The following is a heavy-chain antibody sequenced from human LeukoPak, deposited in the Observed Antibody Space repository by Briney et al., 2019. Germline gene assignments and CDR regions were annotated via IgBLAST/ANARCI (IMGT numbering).Heavy chain of an antibody. Sequence: PGGSLRLSCAASGFTFSSYSMNWVRQAPGKGLEWVSSISGSSSYIYYADSVKGRFTISRDNAKNSLYLQMNSLRAEVTAVYYCARDRYYYGSGSYTFDYWGQGSLVTVSS. CDR2: ISGSSSYI. CDR3: ARDRYYYGSGSYTFDY. D-gene: IGHD3-10*01. CDR1: GFTFSSYS. V-gene: IGHV3-21*01. J-gene: IGHJ4*02.